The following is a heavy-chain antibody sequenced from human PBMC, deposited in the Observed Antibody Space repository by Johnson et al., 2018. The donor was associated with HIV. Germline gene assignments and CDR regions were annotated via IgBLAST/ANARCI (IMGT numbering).Heavy chain of an antibody. V-gene: IGHV3-30-3*01. CDR3: AGGEQLVHLGAFDI. CDR1: GFTFSSYA. Sequence: QVQLVESGGGVVQPGRSLRLSCAASGFTFSSYAMHWVRQAPGKGLEWVAVISYDGSNKYYADSVKGRFTISRDNSKNTLYLQMNSLRAEDTAVYYCAGGEQLVHLGAFDIWGQGTMVTVSS. J-gene: IGHJ3*02. D-gene: IGHD6-13*01. CDR2: ISYDGSNK.